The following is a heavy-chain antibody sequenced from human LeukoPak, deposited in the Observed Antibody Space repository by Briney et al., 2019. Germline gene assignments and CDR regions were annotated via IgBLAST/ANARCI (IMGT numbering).Heavy chain of an antibody. V-gene: IGHV1-69*04. J-gene: IGHJ4*02. CDR2: IIPILGIA. CDR3: AAPGGDCSSTSCYTLPFDY. Sequence: SVKVSCKASGGTFSSYAISWVRQAPGQGLEWMGRIIPILGIANYAQKFQGRVTITADKSTSTAYMELSSLRSEDTAVYHCAAPGGDCSSTSCYTLPFDYWGQGTLVTVSS. CDR1: GGTFSSYA. D-gene: IGHD2-2*02.